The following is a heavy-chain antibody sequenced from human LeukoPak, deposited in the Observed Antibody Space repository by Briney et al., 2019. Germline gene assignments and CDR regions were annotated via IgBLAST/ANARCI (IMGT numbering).Heavy chain of an antibody. J-gene: IGHJ4*02. CDR2: VSFDGNSK. V-gene: IGHV3-30*04. Sequence: GRSLRLSCEASGFTFNSYSMHWVRQAPGKGLEWVAVVSFDGNSKYYADSVKGRFTISRDNSKLYLQMNNLRAEDTAVYHCARDRHQWMDYTWQYCFDYWGQGILVTVSS. CDR3: ARDRHQWMDYTWQYCFDY. CDR1: GFTFNSYS. D-gene: IGHD6-19*01.